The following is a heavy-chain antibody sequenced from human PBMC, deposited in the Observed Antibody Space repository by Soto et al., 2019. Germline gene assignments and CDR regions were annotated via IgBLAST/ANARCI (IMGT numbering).Heavy chain of an antibody. CDR1: GFTFSSYW. V-gene: IGHV3-74*01. D-gene: IGHD2-15*01. J-gene: IGHJ4*02. CDR2: INSDGSST. Sequence: GGSLRLSCAASGFTFSSYWMHWVRQAPGKGLVWVSRINSDGSSTSYAGSVKGRFTISRDNAKNTLYLQMNSLRAEDTAVYYCVRTSLVVAAATREDYWGQGTLGTVS. CDR3: VRTSLVVAAATREDY.